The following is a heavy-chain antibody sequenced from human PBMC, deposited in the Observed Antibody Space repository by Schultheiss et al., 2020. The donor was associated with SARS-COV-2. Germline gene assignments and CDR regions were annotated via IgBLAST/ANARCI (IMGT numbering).Heavy chain of an antibody. Sequence: VKGRFTFSRDNAKNSLYLQMNSLRAEDTAVYYCARAKFGHTFDYWGQGTLVTVSS. D-gene: IGHD3-16*01. CDR3: ARAKFGHTFDY. J-gene: IGHJ4*02. V-gene: IGHV3-7*04.